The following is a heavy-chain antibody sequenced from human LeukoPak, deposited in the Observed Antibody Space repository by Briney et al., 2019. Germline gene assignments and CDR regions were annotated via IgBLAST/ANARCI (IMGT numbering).Heavy chain of an antibody. CDR1: GFTFSSYG. D-gene: IGHD3-22*01. V-gene: IGHV3-66*01. J-gene: IGHJ4*02. CDR2: IYSGGST. Sequence: GGSLRLSCAASGFTFSSYGMHWVRQAPGKGLEWVSVIYSGGSTYYADSVKGRFTISRDNSKNTLYLQMNSLRAEDTAVYYCARDYSSGYLFDYWGQGTLVTVSS. CDR3: ARDYSSGYLFDY.